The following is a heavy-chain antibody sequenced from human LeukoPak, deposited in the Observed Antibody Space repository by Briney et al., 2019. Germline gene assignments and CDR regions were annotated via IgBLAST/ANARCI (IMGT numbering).Heavy chain of an antibody. D-gene: IGHD5-24*01. CDR2: ISSSSSYI. CDR3: AREDGYNSIDY. Sequence: GGSLRLSCATSGFTFSLYGMHWVRQAPGKGLEWVSAISSSSSYIYYADSVKGRFTISRDNAKNSLYLQMNSLRAEDTAVYYCAREDGYNSIDYWGQGTLVTVSS. V-gene: IGHV3-21*01. CDR1: GFTFSLYG. J-gene: IGHJ4*02.